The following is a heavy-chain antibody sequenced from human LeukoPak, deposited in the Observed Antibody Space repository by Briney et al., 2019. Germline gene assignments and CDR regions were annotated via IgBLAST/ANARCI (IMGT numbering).Heavy chain of an antibody. CDR3: ARHHRSGYYEVDY. CDR1: GASISASDYY. V-gene: IGHV4-39*01. Sequence: SETLSLTCTVSGASISASDYYGGWIRQPPGRGLEWIGTIYDSGSTSFNPSLISRATMSVVTSKNQFSLRLSSVTAAVTAVYCCARHHRSGYYEVDYWGQGTLVTVSS. CDR2: IYDSGST. J-gene: IGHJ4*02. D-gene: IGHD6-25*01.